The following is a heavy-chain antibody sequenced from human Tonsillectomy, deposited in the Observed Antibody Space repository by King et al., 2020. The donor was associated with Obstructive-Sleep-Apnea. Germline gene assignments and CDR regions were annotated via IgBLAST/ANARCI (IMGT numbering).Heavy chain of an antibody. D-gene: IGHD6-13*01. CDR1: GGSISSSSYY. V-gene: IGHV4-39*07. J-gene: IGHJ5*02. CDR3: AGGKQQLVRWFDR. CDR2: IYYSGST. Sequence: LQLQESGPGLVKPSETLSLTCTVSGGSISSSSYYWGWIRQPPGKGLEWIGSIYYSGSTYYNPSLKSRVTISVDTSKNQFSLKLSSVTAADTAVYYCAGGKQQLVRWFDRWGQGTLVTVSS.